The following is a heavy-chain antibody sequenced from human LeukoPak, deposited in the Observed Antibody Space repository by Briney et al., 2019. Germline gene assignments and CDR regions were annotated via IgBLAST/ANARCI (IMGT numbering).Heavy chain of an antibody. D-gene: IGHD7-27*01. J-gene: IGHJ4*02. CDR1: GFTFSNYW. V-gene: IGHV3-7*03. Sequence: PGGSLRLSCVASGFTFSNYWMTWVRQAPGKGLEWVANIKTDGSQTYYVDSVKGRFTISRDNAKNSLYLQMNGLRAEDTAVYYCARDLNWETYWGQGTLVSVS. CDR2: IKTDGSQT. CDR3: ARDLNWETY.